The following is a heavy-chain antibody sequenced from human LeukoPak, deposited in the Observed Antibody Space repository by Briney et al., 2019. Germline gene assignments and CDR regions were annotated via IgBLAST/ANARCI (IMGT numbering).Heavy chain of an antibody. Sequence: PGGSLRLSCAASGFTVISNYMSWVRQAPGKGLEWVSVIYSGGSTYYADSVKGRFTISRDNSKNTLYLQMNSLRAEDTAVYYCARGRGVVALQRWGQGTLVTVSS. D-gene: IGHD3-22*01. V-gene: IGHV3-66*01. CDR2: IYSGGST. CDR3: ARGRGVVALQR. CDR1: GFTVISNY. J-gene: IGHJ1*01.